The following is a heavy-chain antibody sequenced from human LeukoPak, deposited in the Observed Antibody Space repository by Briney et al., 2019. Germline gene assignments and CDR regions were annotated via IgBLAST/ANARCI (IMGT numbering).Heavy chain of an antibody. CDR3: ARDPNGDYIGTFDM. CDR2: VNWSPGSE. J-gene: IGHJ3*02. CDR1: GFIFNEYA. V-gene: IGHV3-9*01. Sequence: GGSLRLSCAASGFIFNEYAMHWVRQAPGKGLEWVSSVNWSPGSEAYADSVKGRFTISRDNAKNTLYLQMTSLRAEDTAVYFCARDPNGDYIGTFDMWGRGTMVSVSS. D-gene: IGHD4-17*01.